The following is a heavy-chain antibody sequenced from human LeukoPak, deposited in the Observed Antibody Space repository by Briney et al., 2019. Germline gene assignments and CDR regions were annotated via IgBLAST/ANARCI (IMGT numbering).Heavy chain of an antibody. CDR1: GGTFSSYA. D-gene: IGHD3-22*01. CDR3: ARDYYDSSGYQKAGDY. V-gene: IGHV1-69*05. Sequence: SVKVSCKASGGTFSSYAISWVRQAPGQGLEWMGRIIPISGTANYAQKFQGRVTITTDESTSTAYMELSSLRSEDTAVYYCARDYYDSSGYQKAGDYWGQGTLVTVSS. CDR2: IIPISGTA. J-gene: IGHJ4*02.